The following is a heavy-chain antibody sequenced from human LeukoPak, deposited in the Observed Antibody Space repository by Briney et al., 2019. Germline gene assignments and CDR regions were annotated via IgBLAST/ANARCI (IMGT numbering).Heavy chain of an antibody. CDR1: GGSISSSAYH. D-gene: IGHD1-1*01. Sequence: SETLSLTCTVSGGSISSSAYHWGWIRQPPGKGLEWIGSIHYSGSTYYNPSLKSRVTISVRTSKNQFSLKLSSVTAADTAVYYCARVQATGRGPDYYYYYMDVWGKGTTVTVSS. CDR3: ARVQATGRGPDYYYYYMDV. J-gene: IGHJ6*03. V-gene: IGHV4-39*07. CDR2: IHYSGST.